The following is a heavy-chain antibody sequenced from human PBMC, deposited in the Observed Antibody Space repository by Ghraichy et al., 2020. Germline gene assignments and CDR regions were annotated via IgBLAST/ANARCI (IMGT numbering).Heavy chain of an antibody. CDR1: GFTFSTFS. J-gene: IGHJ4*02. CDR3: VRDSLRPMQD. V-gene: IGHV3-21*06. Sequence: GGSLRLSCAASGFTFSTFSMNWVRQAPGKGLEWVASINKDSTSIYYVDSVKGRFTISRDNTNNSLFLQMTDLRVEDTAVYYYVRDSLRPMQDWGQGTLVTVS. CDR2: INKDSTSI.